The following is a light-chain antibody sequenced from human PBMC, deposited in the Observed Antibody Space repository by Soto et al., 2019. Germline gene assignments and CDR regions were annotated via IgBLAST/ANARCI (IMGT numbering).Light chain of an antibody. V-gene: IGKV3-15*01. CDR1: QSVSSN. Sequence: DIVMTQSPATLSVSPGERATLSCRASQSVSSNLAWYQQKPGQAPRLLIYGARTRATGITAMFSGSGSGTEFTHTISSLQSEDFAVYYCQQYNNRTYTFGQGTKLEIK. CDR2: GAR. CDR3: QQYNNRTYT. J-gene: IGKJ2*01.